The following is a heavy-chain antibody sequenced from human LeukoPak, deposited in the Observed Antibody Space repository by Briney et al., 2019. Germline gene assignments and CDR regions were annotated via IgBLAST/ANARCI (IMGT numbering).Heavy chain of an antibody. D-gene: IGHD3-3*01. CDR3: ARGMLSSAGYHWYYYMDV. V-gene: IGHV3-74*01. CDR1: GFTSGSYW. J-gene: IGHJ6*03. Sequence: GWSLRLSCAASGFTSGSYWMHWVRQAPGKGPEWVSRIDDDGTDTHYAVSVKGRFTISGDNAKHTLYLQMNSLRGEDTAVYYCARGMLSSAGYHWYYYMDVWGKGAMVTVSS. CDR2: IDDDGTDT.